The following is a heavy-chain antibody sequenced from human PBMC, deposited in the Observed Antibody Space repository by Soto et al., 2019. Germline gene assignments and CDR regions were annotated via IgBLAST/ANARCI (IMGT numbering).Heavy chain of an antibody. CDR2: VSDDGGTT. CDR3: AKADTGHFRPFEY. D-gene: IGHD3-9*01. CDR1: GFTFSNYA. Sequence: EAQLLESGGGLVQPGESLRLSCAASGFTFSNYAMSWVRQAPGKGLEWVSVVSDDGGTTFYAESVRARFTISRDNSKNTVDLQMNSLRAEDTAVYYCAKADTGHFRPFEYCGQGTLVTGSS. V-gene: IGHV3-23*01. J-gene: IGHJ4*02.